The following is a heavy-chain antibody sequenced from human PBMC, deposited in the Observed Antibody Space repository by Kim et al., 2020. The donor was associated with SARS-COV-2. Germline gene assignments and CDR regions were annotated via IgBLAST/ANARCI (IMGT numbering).Heavy chain of an antibody. D-gene: IGHD3-3*01. J-gene: IGHJ4*02. CDR3: AKGRSVGVVTAFDY. V-gene: IGHV3-23*01. CDR1: GFTFDDYA. Sequence: GGSLRLSCAASGFTFDDYAMNWVRQAPGKGLEWVSGISGGGGSTFDAGSAKGRFTISRDNSKNMVYLEMNSLRAEDTAVYYCAKGRSVGVVTAFDYWGQGTLVTVS. CDR2: ISGGGGST.